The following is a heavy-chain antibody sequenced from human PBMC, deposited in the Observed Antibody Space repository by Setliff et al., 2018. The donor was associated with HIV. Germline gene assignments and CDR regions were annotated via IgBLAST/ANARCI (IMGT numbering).Heavy chain of an antibody. Sequence: SETLSLTCAVYGGSFSGYYWSWIRQPPGKGLEWIGEINHSGSTNYNPSLKSRVTISVDTSKNQFSLRLNSGTAAYTAVYFCARVGLSYSGDMDVWGKGTTVAVSS. D-gene: IGHD1-26*01. CDR1: GGSFSGYY. CDR2: INHSGST. V-gene: IGHV4-34*01. CDR3: ARVGLSYSGDMDV. J-gene: IGHJ6*03.